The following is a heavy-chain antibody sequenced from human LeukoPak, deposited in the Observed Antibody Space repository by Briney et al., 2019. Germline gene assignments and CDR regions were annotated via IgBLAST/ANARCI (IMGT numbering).Heavy chain of an antibody. Sequence: GGSLRLSCAASGFTFNNYEMNWVRQAPGKGLEWISYISSSGRAIFYADSVKGRFTISRDNARNSLYLQMNSLKTEDTAVYYCTRGGYSSSSRNFGGVCTDYWGQGTLVTVSS. D-gene: IGHD6-6*01. CDR3: TRGGYSSSSRNFGGVCTDY. CDR2: ISSSGRAI. CDR1: GFTFNNYE. V-gene: IGHV3-48*03. J-gene: IGHJ4*02.